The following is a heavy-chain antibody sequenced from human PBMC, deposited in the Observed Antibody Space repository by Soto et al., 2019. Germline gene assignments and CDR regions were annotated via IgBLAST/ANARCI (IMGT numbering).Heavy chain of an antibody. CDR2: IYYSGST. CDR1: GGSISRNNNY. V-gene: IGHV4-61*01. Sequence: SETLSLTCSVSGGSISRNNNYWSWIRQPPGKGLEWIGYIYYSGSTNYNPSLKSRVTISVDTSKNQFSLKLSSVTAADTAVYYCARVTYYDFWSGYYGPDYYSGMDVWGQGTTVTVSS. CDR3: ARVTYYDFWSGYYGPDYYSGMDV. D-gene: IGHD3-3*01. J-gene: IGHJ6*02.